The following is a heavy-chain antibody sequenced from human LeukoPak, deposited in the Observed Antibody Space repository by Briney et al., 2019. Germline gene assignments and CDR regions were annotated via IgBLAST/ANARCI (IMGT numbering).Heavy chain of an antibody. CDR2: IKQDGSEK. Sequence: PGGSLRLSCAASGFSFRTYSMNWVRQAPGRGLEWVANIKQDGSEKYYVDSVKGRFTISRDNAKNSLYLQMNSLRAEDTAVYYCARGRVFDYWGQGTLVTVSS. J-gene: IGHJ4*02. CDR3: ARGRVFDY. CDR1: GFSFRTYS. V-gene: IGHV3-7*01.